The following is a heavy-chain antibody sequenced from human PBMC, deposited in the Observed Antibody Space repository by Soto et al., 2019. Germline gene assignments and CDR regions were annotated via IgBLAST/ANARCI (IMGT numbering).Heavy chain of an antibody. CDR2: IYYSGST. V-gene: IGHV4-39*02. D-gene: IGHD5-12*01. J-gene: IGHJ4*02. CDR1: GGSISSISYY. Sequence: SETLSLTCTVSGGSISSISYYWGWIRHPPGKGLEWIGSIYYSGSTYYNPSLKSRVTISVDTSKNQFSLKLSSVTAADTAVYYCARDARRDGYNFAASLAQGDYWGQGTLVTVSS. CDR3: ARDARRDGYNFAASLAQGDY.